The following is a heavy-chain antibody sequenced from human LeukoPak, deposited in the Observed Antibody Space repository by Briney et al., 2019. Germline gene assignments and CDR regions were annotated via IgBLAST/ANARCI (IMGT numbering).Heavy chain of an antibody. D-gene: IGHD3-10*01. CDR1: GGSISSGDW. V-gene: IGHV4-4*02. CDR3: ARNDNYSVDY. Sequence: PSGTLSLTCTVSGGSISSGDWWSWVRQPPGKGLEWIGEICLGGTTNYNPSLKSRVTISLDKSKNQFFLKLNSVTAADTAVYYCARNDNYSVDYWGQGTLVTVSS. J-gene: IGHJ4*02. CDR2: ICLGGTT.